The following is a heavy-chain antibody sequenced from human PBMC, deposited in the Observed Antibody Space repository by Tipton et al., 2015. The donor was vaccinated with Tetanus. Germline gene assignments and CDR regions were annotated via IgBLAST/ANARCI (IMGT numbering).Heavy chain of an antibody. CDR2: INYSGST. Sequence: TLSLTCSVSGGSVNSGTYYWSWIRQPPGKGLEWIGYINYSGSTNYNPSLRSRVTISVDTSKKHFSLKLSSVTSADTAVYYCARAYYDIVWGSYRPSSAGYFFDYWGQGTLVIVSS. CDR1: GGSVNSGTYY. CDR3: ARAYYDIVWGSYRPSSAGYFFDY. V-gene: IGHV4-61*01. J-gene: IGHJ4*02. D-gene: IGHD3-16*02.